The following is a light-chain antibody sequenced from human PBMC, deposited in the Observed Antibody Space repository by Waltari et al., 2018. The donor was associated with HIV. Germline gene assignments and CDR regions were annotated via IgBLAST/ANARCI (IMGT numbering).Light chain of an antibody. CDR2: DVT. CDR3: CSYAGSYTWV. CDR1: NSDVGAYNY. Sequence: QSALPQPRSVSGSPGQSVTMSCTGTNSDVGAYNYVSWYQQYPGKAPRLIVHDVTQRPSWFPARFSGSKSGNTSSLTISGLQAEDEADYYCCSYAGSYTWVFGEGTKLTVL. V-gene: IGLV2-11*01. J-gene: IGLJ3*02.